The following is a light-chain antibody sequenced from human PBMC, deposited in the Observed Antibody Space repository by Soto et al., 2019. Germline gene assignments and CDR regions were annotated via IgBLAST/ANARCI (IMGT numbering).Light chain of an antibody. CDR2: RNN. J-gene: IGLJ1*01. CDR1: SSNIGSNY. V-gene: IGLV1-47*01. Sequence: SALTQPPSSSGTPGQRVTISCSGSSSNIGSNYVYWYQQLPGTAPKLLIYRNNQRPSGVPDRFSGSKSGTSASLAISGLRSEDEADYYCAAWDDSLSAVFGTGTKVTVL. CDR3: AAWDDSLSAV.